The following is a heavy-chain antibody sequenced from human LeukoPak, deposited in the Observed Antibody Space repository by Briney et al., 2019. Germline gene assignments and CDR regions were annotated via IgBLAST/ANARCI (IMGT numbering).Heavy chain of an antibody. CDR2: INSDGSST. CDR3: ARAIGLDFDF. J-gene: IGHJ4*02. D-gene: IGHD2/OR15-2a*01. Sequence: PGGSLRLSCAASGFTFSGYWMHWVRRAPGKGLVWVSRINSDGSSTTYADSVKGRFTISRDNAKNTLYLQMNSLRAEDTAMYYCARAIGLDFDFWGQGTLVTVSS. V-gene: IGHV3-74*01. CDR1: GFTFSGYW.